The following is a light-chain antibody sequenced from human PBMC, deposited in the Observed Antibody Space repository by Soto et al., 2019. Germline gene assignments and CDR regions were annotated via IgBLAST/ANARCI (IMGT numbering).Light chain of an antibody. CDR2: EVS. CDR1: GSDVGGYNY. V-gene: IGLV2-8*01. Sequence: QSVLTQPPSASGSPGQSVTISCTGTGSDVGGYNYVSWYQLHPGKAPKLMIYEVSKRPSGVPDRFSGSKSGNTASLTVSGLQAEDEADYYCSSYAGSNNLVFGGGTKLTVL. J-gene: IGLJ2*01. CDR3: SSYAGSNNLV.